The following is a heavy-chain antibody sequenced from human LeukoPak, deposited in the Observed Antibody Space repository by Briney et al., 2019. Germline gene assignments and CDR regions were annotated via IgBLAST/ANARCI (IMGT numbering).Heavy chain of an antibody. J-gene: IGHJ4*02. CDR2: ISESGSLI. V-gene: IGHV3-48*03. CDR3: ARDSGSGTTGNEFDY. Sequence: PGGSLRLSCAASGFTFSNYEMNWVRQAPGKGLEWVAYISESGSLIYYADSVMGRFTISRDNSKNSLFLQMSSLRAEDTAVCYCARDSGSGTTGNEFDYWGQGTLVSVSS. CDR1: GFTFSNYE. D-gene: IGHD1-1*01.